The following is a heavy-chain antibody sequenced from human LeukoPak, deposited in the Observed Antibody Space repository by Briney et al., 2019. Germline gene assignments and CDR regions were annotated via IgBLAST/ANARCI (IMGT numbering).Heavy chain of an antibody. V-gene: IGHV1-46*01. CDR1: GYTFTRYY. CDR3: ASDPSLLPPNRHVKSQSSSWSYYFDY. CDR2: INPSGGST. Sequence: ASVKVSCKASGYTFTRYYMHWVRQDLGQGLEWMGTINPSGGSTSYAQKFQDRVTMTRDTSTSIVYMELSSLRSEDTAVYYCASDPSLLPPNRHVKSQSSSWSYYFDYWGQGTLVTVSS. D-gene: IGHD6-13*01. J-gene: IGHJ4*02.